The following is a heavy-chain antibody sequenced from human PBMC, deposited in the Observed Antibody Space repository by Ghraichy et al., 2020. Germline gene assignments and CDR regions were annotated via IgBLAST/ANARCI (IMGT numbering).Heavy chain of an antibody. D-gene: IGHD2-2*02. J-gene: IGHJ4*02. CDR3: ARGSNGGDCSSTSCYTEGLDY. Sequence: TLSLTCTVSGGSISSGGYYWSWIRQHPGKGLEWIGYIYYSGRTYYNPSLKSRVTISVDTSKNQFSLKLSSVTAADMAVYYCARGSNGGDCSSTSCYTEGLDYWGPGTLVTVSS. V-gene: IGHV4-31*03. CDR2: IYYSGRT. CDR1: GGSISSGGYY.